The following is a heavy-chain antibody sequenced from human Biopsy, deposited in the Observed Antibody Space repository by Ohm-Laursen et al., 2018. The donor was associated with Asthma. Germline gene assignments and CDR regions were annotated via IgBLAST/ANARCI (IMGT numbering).Heavy chain of an antibody. CDR1: GGSFSSNY. Sequence: SETLSLTCAVYGGSFSSNYWSWIRQTPGKGLEWLGDTHHNGYTNYNPSPSSRLTLSVDTSKNQFSLRLTSVTAADTAVYYCARGSSSRLSQWELLVSGGKRAHSYYGMDVWGQGTTVTVSS. J-gene: IGHJ6*02. CDR2: THHNGYT. V-gene: IGHV4-34*01. CDR3: ARGSSSRLSQWELLVSGGKRAHSYYGMDV. D-gene: IGHD1-26*01.